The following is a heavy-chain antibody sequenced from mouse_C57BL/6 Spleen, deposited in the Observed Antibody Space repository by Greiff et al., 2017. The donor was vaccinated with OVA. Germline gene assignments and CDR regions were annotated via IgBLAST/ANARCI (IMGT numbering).Heavy chain of an antibody. CDR1: GFTFSDYG. D-gene: IGHD1-1*01. V-gene: IGHV5-17*01. Sequence: EVKLVESGGGLVKPGGSLKLSCAASGFTFSDYGMHWVRQAPEKGLEWVAYISSGSSTIYYADTVKGRFTISRDNAKNTLFLQMTSLRSEDTAMYYCASTVERLFYAMDYWGQGTSVTVSS. J-gene: IGHJ4*01. CDR3: ASTVERLFYAMDY. CDR2: ISSGSSTI.